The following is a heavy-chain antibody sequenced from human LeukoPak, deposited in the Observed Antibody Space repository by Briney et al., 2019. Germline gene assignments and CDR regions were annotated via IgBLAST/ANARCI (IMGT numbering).Heavy chain of an antibody. Sequence: GVSLTLSCAASGFTYSNAWMRWVRQAPGKGLEGVGRIKSKTDDEPTDYAAPVKGRFTISRDDSKNTVYLQVNSLKTDDIVVYYYTTRNRVTGSLDYWGQGTLVTVSS. CDR1: GFTYSNAW. D-gene: IGHD2/OR15-2a*01. CDR3: TTRNRVTGSLDY. V-gene: IGHV3-15*01. CDR2: IKSKTDDEPT. J-gene: IGHJ4*02.